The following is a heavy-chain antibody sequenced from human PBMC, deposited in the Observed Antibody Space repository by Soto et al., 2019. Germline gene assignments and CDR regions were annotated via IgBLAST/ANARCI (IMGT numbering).Heavy chain of an antibody. CDR1: GGSIISYY. CDR2: MYNTGST. D-gene: IGHD2-21*02. CDR3: ARDLWGYCGADCYPLDV. V-gene: IGHV4-59*01. J-gene: IGHJ6*02. Sequence: SETLSLTCPVSGGSIISYYWSWIRQPPGKGLEWTGYMYNTGSTIYNPSLKSRVTISVDTSKNQFSLKLNSVTAADTAVYYCARDLWGYCGADCYPLDVWGQGTTVTVS.